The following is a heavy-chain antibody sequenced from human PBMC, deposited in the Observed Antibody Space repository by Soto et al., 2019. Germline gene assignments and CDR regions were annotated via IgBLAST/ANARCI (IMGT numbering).Heavy chain of an antibody. V-gene: IGHV4-61*01. CDR1: GGSVSSGSYY. CDR3: ARGDYDILTGYSLGAFDI. J-gene: IGHJ3*02. D-gene: IGHD3-9*01. CDR2: IYYSGST. Sequence: QVQLQESGPGLVKPSETLSLTCTVSGGSVSSGSYYWSWIRQPPGKGLEWNGYIYYSGSTNYNPSLKSRDTISVDTSKNQFSLRLSAVTAADTTVYYWARGDYDILTGYSLGAFDIWGQGTMVTVSS.